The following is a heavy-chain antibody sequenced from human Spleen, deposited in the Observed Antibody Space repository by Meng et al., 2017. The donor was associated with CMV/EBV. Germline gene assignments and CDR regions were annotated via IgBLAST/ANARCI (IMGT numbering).Heavy chain of an antibody. CDR3: AKAPGVVPAASDY. CDR2: ISGSSGST. Sequence: GESLKISCAASGFTFSSYAMSWVRQAPGKGLEWVSGISGSSGSTYYADSVKGRFTISRDNSKNTLYLQMNSLRAEDTAVYYCAKAPGVVPAASDYWGQGTLVTVS. D-gene: IGHD2-2*01. V-gene: IGHV3-23*01. J-gene: IGHJ4*02. CDR1: GFTFSSYA.